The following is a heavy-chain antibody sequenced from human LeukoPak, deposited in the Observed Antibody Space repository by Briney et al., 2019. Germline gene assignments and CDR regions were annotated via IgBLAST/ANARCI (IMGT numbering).Heavy chain of an antibody. CDR1: GFTFGSYW. D-gene: IGHD6-19*01. Sequence: PGGSLRLSCAASGFTFGSYWMHWVRQAPGKGPVWVSRINSDGSSTSYADSVKGRFTISRDNAKNTLYLQMNSLRAEDTAVYYCARDPGSSGWSRFDPRGQGTLVSVSS. CDR2: INSDGSST. V-gene: IGHV3-74*01. CDR3: ARDPGSSGWSRFDP. J-gene: IGHJ5*02.